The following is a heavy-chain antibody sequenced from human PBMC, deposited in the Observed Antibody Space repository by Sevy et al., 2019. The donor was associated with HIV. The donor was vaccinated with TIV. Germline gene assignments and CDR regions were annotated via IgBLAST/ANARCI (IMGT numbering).Heavy chain of an antibody. J-gene: IGHJ1*01. CDR2: ISYDGSKK. Sequence: GGSLRLSCAASGFTFSSYGMHWVRQAPGKGLEWVAVISYDGSKKYYADSVRGRFTISRDNSKNTLYLQMNSQRAEDTGVYYCAKDKWSYDSSCLQHWGQGTLVTVSS. CDR3: AKDKWSYDSSCLQH. V-gene: IGHV3-30*18. CDR1: GFTFSSYG. D-gene: IGHD3-22*01.